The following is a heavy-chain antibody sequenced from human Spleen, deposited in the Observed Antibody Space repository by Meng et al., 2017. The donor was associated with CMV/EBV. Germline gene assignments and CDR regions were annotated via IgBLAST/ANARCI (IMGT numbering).Heavy chain of an antibody. D-gene: IGHD6-19*01. V-gene: IGHV4-4*02. CDR1: GDSINSSNW. CDR3: ARTVAATQIFDY. CDR2: IYHSGNT. Sequence: CAVSGDSINSSNWWNWVRQFPGKGLEWIGEIYHSGNTYYNPSLKSRVTISVDKSKNQFSLKLTSVTAADTAVYYCARTVAATQIFDYWGQGTLVTVSS. J-gene: IGHJ4*02.